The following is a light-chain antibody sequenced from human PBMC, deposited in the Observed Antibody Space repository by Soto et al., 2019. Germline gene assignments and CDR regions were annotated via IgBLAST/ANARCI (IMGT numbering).Light chain of an antibody. CDR3: SSYTSSSTLYV. CDR1: SRDVGAYNL. J-gene: IGLJ1*01. CDR2: EVR. V-gene: IGLV2-14*01. Sequence: QSVLTQPASVSGSPGQSITISCTGTSRDVGAYNLVSWYQQHPGKAPKLLIYEVRNRPSGISFRFSGSRSGNTASLTISGLLAEDEADYYCSSYTSSSTLYVFGTGTKVTVL.